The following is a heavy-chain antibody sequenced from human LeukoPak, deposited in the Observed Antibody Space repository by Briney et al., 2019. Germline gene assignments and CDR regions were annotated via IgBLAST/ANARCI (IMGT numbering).Heavy chain of an antibody. D-gene: IGHD3-3*01. CDR1: GFTFDDYA. Sequence: GGSLRLSCAASGFTFDDYAMHWVRQAPGKGLEWVSGISWNSGSIGYADSVKGRFTISSDNAKNSLYLQMNSLRAEDTALYYCAKSTGMEYYFDYWGQGTLVTVSS. CDR3: AKSTGMEYYFDY. J-gene: IGHJ4*02. CDR2: ISWNSGSI. V-gene: IGHV3-9*01.